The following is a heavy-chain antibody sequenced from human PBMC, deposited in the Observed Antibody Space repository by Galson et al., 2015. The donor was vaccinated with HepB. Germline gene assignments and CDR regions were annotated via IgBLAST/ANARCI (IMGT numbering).Heavy chain of an antibody. CDR3: ARSRGVDTAAGYYYGMDV. J-gene: IGHJ6*02. CDR1: GYTFTDYA. CDR2: INAGNGKT. D-gene: IGHD5-18*01. Sequence: SVKVSCKASGYTFTDYAFHWVRQAPGQRLEWMGWINAGNGKTKYSQKFQGRVTITRDTSASTAYMEVSSLRSEDTAVYYCARSRGVDTAAGYYYGMDVWGQGTTVTVSS. V-gene: IGHV1-3*01.